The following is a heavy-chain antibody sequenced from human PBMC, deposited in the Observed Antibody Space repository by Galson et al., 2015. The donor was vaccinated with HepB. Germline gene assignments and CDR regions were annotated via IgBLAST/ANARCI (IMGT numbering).Heavy chain of an antibody. CDR1: GGAFSSHA. D-gene: IGHD5-24*01. J-gene: IGHJ6*02. CDR2: IIPIFGTP. V-gene: IGHV1-69*06. Sequence: SVKVSCKASGGAFSSHAISWVRQAPGQGLQWMGGIIPIFGTPNYAQKFQGRVTITADKSTSTAYMDLSSLRYEDTAVYYCTRAAGEMPTSKEGDLYYGMDVWGQGTTVTVSS. CDR3: TRAAGEMPTSKEGDLYYGMDV.